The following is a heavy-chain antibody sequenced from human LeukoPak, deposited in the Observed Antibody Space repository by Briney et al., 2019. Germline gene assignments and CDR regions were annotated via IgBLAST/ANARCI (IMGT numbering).Heavy chain of an antibody. D-gene: IGHD2-2*01. V-gene: IGHV1-46*01. CDR1: GYTFTSYY. J-gene: IGHJ6*03. Sequence: GASVKVSCKASGYTFTSYYMHWVRQAPGQGLEWMGIINPSGGSTSYAQKFQGRVTMTRDTSTSTVYMELSSLRSEDTAVYYCARALFQLPYYYYYMDVWGKGTTVTISS. CDR3: ARALFQLPYYYYYMDV. CDR2: INPSGGST.